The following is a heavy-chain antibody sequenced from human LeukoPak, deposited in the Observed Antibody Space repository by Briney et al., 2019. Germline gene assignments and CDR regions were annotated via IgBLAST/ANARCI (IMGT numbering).Heavy chain of an antibody. V-gene: IGHV1-8*01. J-gene: IGHJ4*02. D-gene: IGHD3-10*01. CDR3: ARRSGSYIPSFDY. Sequence: ASVKVSCKASGYTFTSYDINWVRQATGQGLEWMGWMNPNSGNTGYAQKFQGRVTMTRNTSISTAYMEPSSLRSEDTAVYYCARRSGSYIPSFDYWGQGTLVTVSS. CDR2: MNPNSGNT. CDR1: GYTFTSYD.